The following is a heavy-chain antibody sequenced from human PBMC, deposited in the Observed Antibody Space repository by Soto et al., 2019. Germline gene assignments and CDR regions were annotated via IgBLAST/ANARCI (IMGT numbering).Heavy chain of an antibody. V-gene: IGHV4-31*03. Sequence: QVQLQESGPGLVKPSQTLSLTCTVSGGSISSSGSYWSWIRQHPGKGLEWIGYIYYSGSTYYNTSLKSRVTISADTSKNQFSLKLSSVTAADTAVYYCARDGYSGYGAFDFWGQGTLVTVSS. D-gene: IGHD5-12*01. CDR1: GGSISSSGSY. CDR3: ARDGYSGYGAFDF. J-gene: IGHJ4*02. CDR2: IYYSGST.